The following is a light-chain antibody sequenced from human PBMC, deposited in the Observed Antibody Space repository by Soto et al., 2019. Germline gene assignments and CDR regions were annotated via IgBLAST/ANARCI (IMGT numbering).Light chain of an antibody. CDR3: QQRSNWPPIT. Sequence: EIVLTQSPATLSLSPGERATLSCRASQSVSSYLAWYQQKPNQAPRLLIYDASNRATGIPARFSGSGSGTDFTLIISSLEPEDFAVYYCQQRSNWPPITFGQGTRLEIK. J-gene: IGKJ5*01. V-gene: IGKV3-11*01. CDR1: QSVSSY. CDR2: DAS.